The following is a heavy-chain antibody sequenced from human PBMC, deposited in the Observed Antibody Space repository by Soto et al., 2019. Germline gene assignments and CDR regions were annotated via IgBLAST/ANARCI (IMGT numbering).Heavy chain of an antibody. D-gene: IGHD1-1*01. CDR2: ISAYNGNT. J-gene: IGHJ4*02. Sequence: ASVKVSCKASGYTFTSYGISWVRQAPGQGLEWMGWISAYNGNTNYAQKLQGRVTMTTDTSTSTAYMELRSLRSDDTAVYYCARERGYNWNGISHTFDYWGQGTLVTVSS. V-gene: IGHV1-18*01. CDR1: GYTFTSYG. CDR3: ARERGYNWNGISHTFDY.